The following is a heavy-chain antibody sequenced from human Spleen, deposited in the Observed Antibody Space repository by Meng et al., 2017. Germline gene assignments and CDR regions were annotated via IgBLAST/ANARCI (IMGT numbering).Heavy chain of an antibody. CDR2: ISYDGSNK. CDR3: ARGGADYYFDY. V-gene: IGHV3-30*01. J-gene: IGHJ4*02. D-gene: IGHD1-26*01. CDR1: GFTFSSYA. Sequence: GGSLRLSCAASGFTFSSYAMTWVRQAPGKGLEWVAVISYDGSNKYNADSVKGRFTISRDNSKNTLYLQMNSLRAEDTALYYCARGGADYYFDYWGQGTLVTVSS.